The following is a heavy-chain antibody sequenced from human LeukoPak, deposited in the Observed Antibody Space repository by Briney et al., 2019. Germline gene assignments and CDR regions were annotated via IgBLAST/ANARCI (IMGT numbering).Heavy chain of an antibody. Sequence: GGSLRLSCASSGFTFSSYGMHWVRQAPGKGLEWVAVIWYDGSNKYYADSVKGRFTISRDNSKNTLYLQMNSLRAEDTAVYYCAKGFGDYGDYPFDYWGQGTLVTVSS. CDR3: AKGFGDYGDYPFDY. D-gene: IGHD4-17*01. CDR1: GFTFSSYG. V-gene: IGHV3-33*06. J-gene: IGHJ4*02. CDR2: IWYDGSNK.